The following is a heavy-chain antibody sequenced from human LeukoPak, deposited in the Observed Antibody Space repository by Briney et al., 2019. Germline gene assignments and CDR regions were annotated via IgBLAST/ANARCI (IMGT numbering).Heavy chain of an antibody. CDR2: IYYSGST. Sequence: GSLRLSCAASGFTFSSYSMNWVRQAPGKGLEWIGYIYYSGSTKYNPSLKSRVTISVDTSKNQFSLKLSSVTAADTAVYYCARAVTSSSGWYKWVNWFDPWGQGTLVTVSS. D-gene: IGHD6-13*01. CDR1: GFTFSSYS. J-gene: IGHJ5*02. CDR3: ARAVTSSSGWYKWVNWFDP. V-gene: IGHV4-59*12.